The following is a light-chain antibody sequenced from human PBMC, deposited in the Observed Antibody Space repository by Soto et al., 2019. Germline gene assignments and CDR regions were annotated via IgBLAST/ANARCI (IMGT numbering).Light chain of an antibody. J-gene: IGKJ1*01. CDR2: TAS. V-gene: IGKV1-39*01. Sequence: DLPMTQSPSSLSASVGDRVSITCRASQSISNYLNWYQQKPGKAPKLLIYTASSLQSGVPSRFSGSGSGTDFTLTVSSLQPEDFATYFCQQSYSTPWTFGHGTKVEIK. CDR1: QSISNY. CDR3: QQSYSTPWT.